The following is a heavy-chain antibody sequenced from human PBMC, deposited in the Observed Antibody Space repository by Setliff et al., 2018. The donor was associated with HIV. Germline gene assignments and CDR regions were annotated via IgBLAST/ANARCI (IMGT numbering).Heavy chain of an antibody. J-gene: IGHJ6*02. CDR3: ARERWNYDYYYYGMDV. CDR1: GGSISSGNYY. CDR2: INHSGST. D-gene: IGHD1-7*01. V-gene: IGHV4-39*02. Sequence: SETLSLTCTVSGGSISSGNYYWSWVRQPPGKGLEWIGEINHSGSTNYSPSLKSRVTISVDTSKNQFSLKLSSVTAADTAVYYCARERWNYDYYYYGMDVWGQGTTVTVSS.